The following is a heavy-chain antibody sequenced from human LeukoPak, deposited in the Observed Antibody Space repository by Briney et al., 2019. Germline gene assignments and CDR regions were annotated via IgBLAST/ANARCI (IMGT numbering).Heavy chain of an antibody. CDR3: ARLSLAAAGGYYFDY. Sequence: GASVKVSCKASGGTFSSYAISWVRQAPGQGLEWMGGLIPIFGTANYAQKFQGRVTITADESTSTAYMELSSLRSEDTAVYYCARLSLAAAGGYYFDYWGQGTLVTVSS. CDR1: GGTFSSYA. J-gene: IGHJ4*02. V-gene: IGHV1-69*13. CDR2: LIPIFGTA. D-gene: IGHD6-13*01.